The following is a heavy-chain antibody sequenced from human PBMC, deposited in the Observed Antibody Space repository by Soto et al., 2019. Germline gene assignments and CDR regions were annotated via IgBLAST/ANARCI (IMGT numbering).Heavy chain of an antibody. Sequence: ASVKVSCKASGYTFTSYGISWVRQAPGQGLEWMGWISAYNGNTNYAQKLQGRVTMTTDTSTSTAYMELRSLRSDDTAVYYCARDGGLYSSSWYDLAAFDIWGQGTMVTVSS. CDR2: ISAYNGNT. D-gene: IGHD6-13*01. CDR1: GYTFTSYG. J-gene: IGHJ3*02. CDR3: ARDGGLYSSSWYDLAAFDI. V-gene: IGHV1-18*01.